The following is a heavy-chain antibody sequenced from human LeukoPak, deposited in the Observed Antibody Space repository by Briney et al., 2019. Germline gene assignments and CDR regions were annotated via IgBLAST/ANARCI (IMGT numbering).Heavy chain of an antibody. D-gene: IGHD3-3*01. J-gene: IGHJ3*02. CDR2: IIPIFGTA. CDR3: ARMYYDFWSGYFGLDDAFDI. Sequence: SVKVSCKASGGTFSSYAISWVRQAPGQGLEWMGRIIPIFGTANYAQKFQGRVTITTDESTSTAYMELSSLRSEDTAVYYCARMYYDFWSGYFGLDDAFDIWGQGTMVTVSS. CDR1: GGTFSSYA. V-gene: IGHV1-69*05.